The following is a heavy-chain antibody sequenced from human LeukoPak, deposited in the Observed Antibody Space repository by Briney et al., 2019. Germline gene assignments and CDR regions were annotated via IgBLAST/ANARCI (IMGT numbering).Heavy chain of an antibody. J-gene: IGHJ6*02. V-gene: IGHV3-7*03. Sequence: GGSLRLSCAASGFTFSSYWMNWARQAPGKGLEWVASINHNGNVNYYVDSVKGRFTISRDNAKNSLYLQMSNLRAEGTAVYFCARGGGLDVWGQGATVTVSS. CDR3: ARGGGLDV. D-gene: IGHD3-16*01. CDR2: INHNGNVN. CDR1: GFTFSSYW.